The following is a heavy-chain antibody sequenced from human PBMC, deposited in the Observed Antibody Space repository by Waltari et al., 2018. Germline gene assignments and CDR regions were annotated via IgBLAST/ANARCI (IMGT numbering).Heavy chain of an antibody. CDR1: GFAFSGFH. D-gene: IGHD2-21*02. CDR2: LRTVGGYT. CDR3: ARDLTAIRAFDY. J-gene: IGHJ4*01. Sequence: QVQLVESGGGLVKPGGSLRLSCVASGFAFSGFHMNWVRQAPGKGLLWVSFLRTVGGYTNYADSVKGRFTISRDDAKNSVYLQMNSLSADDTAVYFCARDLTAIRAFDYWGHGILVTVSS. V-gene: IGHV3-11*06.